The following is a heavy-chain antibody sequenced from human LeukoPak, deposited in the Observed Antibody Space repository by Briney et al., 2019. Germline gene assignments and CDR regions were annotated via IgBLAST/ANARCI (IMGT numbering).Heavy chain of an antibody. CDR2: INPNSGGT. CDR3: AREVYYGSGSYYNANWFDP. V-gene: IGHV1-2*02. Sequence: EASVKVSCKASGYTFTGYYMHWVRQAPGQGLEWMGWINPNSGGTNYAQKFQGRVTMTRDTSISTAYMELSRLRSDDTAVYYCAREVYYGSGSYYNANWFDPWGQGTLVTVSS. J-gene: IGHJ5*02. D-gene: IGHD3-10*01. CDR1: GYTFTGYY.